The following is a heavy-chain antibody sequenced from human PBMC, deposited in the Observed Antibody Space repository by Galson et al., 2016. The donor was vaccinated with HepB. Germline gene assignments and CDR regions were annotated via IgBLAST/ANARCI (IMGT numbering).Heavy chain of an antibody. CDR1: GYIFTTYW. Sequence: QSGAEVKKPGESLKISCKTSGYIFTTYWIGWVRQMPGKGLEWMGIIYPGDSDTRYGPSFQGHVTISADKSINTAYLQWNNLNASDTAMYYCARLGGSCSGDSCYGDYFDYWGQGTLVTVSS. D-gene: IGHD2-15*01. J-gene: IGHJ4*02. CDR3: ARLGGSCSGDSCYGDYFDY. CDR2: IYPGDSDT. V-gene: IGHV5-51*01.